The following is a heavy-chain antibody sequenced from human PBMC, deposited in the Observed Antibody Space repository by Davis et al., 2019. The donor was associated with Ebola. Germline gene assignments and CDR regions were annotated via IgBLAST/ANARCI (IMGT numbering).Heavy chain of an antibody. Sequence: GESLKISCKGSGYSFTSYWIGWVRQMPGKGLEWMGIIYPGDSDTRYNPSFQGQVTISADQSSNTAYLQWSSLKASDSAMYYCARRGRIPVSGTDHFDYWGQGTLVTVSS. CDR2: IYPGDSDT. J-gene: IGHJ4*02. CDR1: GYSFTSYW. CDR3: ARRGRIPVSGTDHFDY. V-gene: IGHV5-51*01. D-gene: IGHD6-19*01.